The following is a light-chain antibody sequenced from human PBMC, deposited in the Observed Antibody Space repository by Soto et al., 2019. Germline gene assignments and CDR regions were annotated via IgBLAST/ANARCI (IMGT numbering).Light chain of an antibody. V-gene: IGKV1-39*01. CDR3: QQSYSAPFT. CDR1: QSISRF. J-gene: IGKJ3*01. Sequence: DIQMTQSPSSLSASVGDRVTVTCRASQSISRFVNWYQQKPGQAPKLLIFAASSLQSGVPSRFGGSGSGTDFTLTISSLQPEDFATYYCQQSYSAPFTVGPGTNVDIK. CDR2: AAS.